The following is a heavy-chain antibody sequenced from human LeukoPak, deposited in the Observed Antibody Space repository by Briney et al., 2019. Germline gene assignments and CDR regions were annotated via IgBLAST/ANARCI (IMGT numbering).Heavy chain of an antibody. D-gene: IGHD3-22*01. J-gene: IGHJ4*02. CDR2: IRNDGSNK. CDR1: GFTFSSYG. CDR3: EKDFYGTSGHYYWFYFEH. Sequence: PGGSLRLSCAASGFTFSSYGMHWVRQAPGKGLEWVAFIRNDGSNKCYADSVKGRFTISTDNSKNTLYLQMNSLRAEDTAVYYCEKDFYGTSGHYYWFYFEHWGQGGLVTVCS. V-gene: IGHV3-30*02.